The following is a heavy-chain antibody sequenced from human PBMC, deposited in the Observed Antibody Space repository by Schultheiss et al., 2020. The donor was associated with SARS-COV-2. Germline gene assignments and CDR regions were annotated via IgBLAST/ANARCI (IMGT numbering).Heavy chain of an antibody. Sequence: GGSLRLSCAASGFTFSSYAMHWVRQAPGKGLEWVAVISYDGSNKYYADSVKGRFTISRDNSKNILYLQMNSLRAEDTAMYYCARDVSTLPFPNCFDYWGQGTLVTVSS. CDR3: ARDVSTLPFPNCFDY. CDR1: GFTFSSYA. V-gene: IGHV3-30*14. CDR2: ISYDGSNK. D-gene: IGHD1-26*01. J-gene: IGHJ4*02.